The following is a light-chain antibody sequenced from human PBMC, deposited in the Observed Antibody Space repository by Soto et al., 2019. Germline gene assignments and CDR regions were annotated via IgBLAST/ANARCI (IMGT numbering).Light chain of an antibody. Sequence: SELTQPPSVSVSPGQTASITCSGDKLGDKYACWYQQKPGQSPVLVIYQDSKRPSGIPERFSGSNSGNTATLTISGTQAMDEADYYCQAWDSSRVFGTGTKLTVL. J-gene: IGLJ1*01. CDR2: QDS. CDR3: QAWDSSRV. CDR1: KLGDKY. V-gene: IGLV3-1*01.